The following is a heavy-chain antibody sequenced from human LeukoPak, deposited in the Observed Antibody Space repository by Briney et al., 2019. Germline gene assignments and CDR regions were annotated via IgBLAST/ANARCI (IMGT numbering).Heavy chain of an antibody. J-gene: IGHJ4*02. V-gene: IGHV1-18*01. D-gene: IGHD3-22*01. CDR2: IGAYNGNT. CDR3: ARAKDSSGYYLLYYFDY. CDR1: GYTFTSYG. Sequence: ASVKVSCKASGYTFTSYGISWVRQAPGQGLEWMGWIGAYNGNTNYAQKLQGRVTMTTDTSTSTAYMELRSLRSDDTAVYYCARAKDSSGYYLLYYFDYWGQGTLVTVSS.